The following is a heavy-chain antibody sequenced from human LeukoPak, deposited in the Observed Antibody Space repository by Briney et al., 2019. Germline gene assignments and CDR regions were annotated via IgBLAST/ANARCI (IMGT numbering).Heavy chain of an antibody. Sequence: SETLSLTCTVSGGSVSGYYWTWIRQPPGKGLEFIGYLYYTGSANYNPSLESRVTLSEDTSRKQISLKVTSVTAADTAGYFCATKGRGPHPCGSGSPLFYGMYVWGQGTTVTVSS. CDR1: GGSVSGYY. V-gene: IGHV4-59*02. J-gene: IGHJ6*02. CDR2: LYYTGSA. D-gene: IGHD3-10*01. CDR3: ATKGRGPHPCGSGSPLFYGMYV.